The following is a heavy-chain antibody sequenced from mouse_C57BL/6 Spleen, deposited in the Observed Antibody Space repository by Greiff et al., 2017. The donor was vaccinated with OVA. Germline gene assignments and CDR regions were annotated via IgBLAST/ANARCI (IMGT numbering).Heavy chain of an antibody. CDR1: GYTFTSYG. Sequence: VQLQQSGAELARPGASVKLSCKASGYTFTSYGISWVKQRTGQGLEWIGEIYPRSGNPYYTEKFKGKATLTADKSSSTAYMALRSLTSEDSAVYFCAREGDPDAFAYWGQGTLVTVSA. CDR2: IYPRSGNP. J-gene: IGHJ3*01. CDR3: AREGDPDAFAY. V-gene: IGHV1-81*01.